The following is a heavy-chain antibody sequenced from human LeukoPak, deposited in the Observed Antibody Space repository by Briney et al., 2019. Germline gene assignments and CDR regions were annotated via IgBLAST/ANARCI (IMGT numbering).Heavy chain of an antibody. D-gene: IGHD2-2*01. CDR3: ARDAVPADPPFYFDI. Sequence: PGGSLRLSCSPSGFTLASYSMSWVRQAPGKGLQWVSFISGSGNNVLYADSVKGRFTISRDNAENSLCLQMDSLQVEATAVYYCARDAVPADPPFYFDIWGQGALVTVSS. CDR2: ISGSGNNV. CDR1: GFTLASYS. V-gene: IGHV3-48*01. J-gene: IGHJ4*02.